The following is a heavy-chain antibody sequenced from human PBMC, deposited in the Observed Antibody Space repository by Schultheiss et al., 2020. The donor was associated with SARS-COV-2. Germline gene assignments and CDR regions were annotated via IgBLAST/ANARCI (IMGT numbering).Heavy chain of an antibody. CDR3: ARGYYDFWSGYGNWFDP. V-gene: IGHV4-34*01. CDR1: GFTFSSYA. Sequence: GSLRLSCAASGFTFSSYAMSWVRQAPGKGLEWIGEINHSGSTNYNPSLKSRVTISVDTSKNQFSLKLSSVTAADTAVYYCARGYYDFWSGYGNWFDPWGQGTLVTVSS. D-gene: IGHD3-3*01. CDR2: INHSGST. J-gene: IGHJ5*02.